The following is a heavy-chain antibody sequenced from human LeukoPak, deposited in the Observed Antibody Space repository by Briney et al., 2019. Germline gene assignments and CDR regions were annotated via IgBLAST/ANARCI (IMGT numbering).Heavy chain of an antibody. CDR3: ARRRAEYYGDFYFDY. D-gene: IGHD4-17*01. J-gene: IGHJ4*02. CDR2: IYYSGST. V-gene: IGHV4-39*01. CDR1: GGSISSSSYY. Sequence: KPSETLSLTCTVSGGSISSSSYYWGWIRQPPGKGLEWIGSIYYSGSTYYNPSLKSRVTISVDTSKNQFSLKLSSVTAADTAVYYCARRRAEYYGDFYFDYWGQGTLVTVSS.